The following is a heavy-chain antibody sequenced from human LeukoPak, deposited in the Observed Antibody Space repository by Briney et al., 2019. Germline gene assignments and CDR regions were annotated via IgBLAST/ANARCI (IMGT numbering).Heavy chain of an antibody. D-gene: IGHD4-17*01. CDR1: GYTFTSYD. CDR2: MNPNSGNT. V-gene: IGHV1-8*01. CDR3: ARSSRAFNDYGDYDMDV. J-gene: IGHJ6*02. Sequence: GASVKVSCKASGYTFTSYDINWVRQATGQGLEWMGWMNPNSGNTGYAQKFQGRVTMTRNTSISTAYMELSSLRSEDTAVYYCARSSRAFNDYGDYDMDVWGQGTTVTVSS.